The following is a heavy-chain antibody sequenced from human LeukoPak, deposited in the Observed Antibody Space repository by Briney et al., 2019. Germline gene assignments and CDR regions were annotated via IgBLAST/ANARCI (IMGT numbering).Heavy chain of an antibody. D-gene: IGHD3-9*01. J-gene: IGHJ4*02. Sequence: GGSLRLSCAASGFILSSYDMHWGRQPPGKGLEWLAVISHEGSIKYHADSVRGRFTISRDNSHNTLFLQMNSLRAEDTAVYYCARHFTTGSIDHWGQGNLVTVSS. CDR3: ARHFTTGSIDH. CDR2: ISHEGSIK. CDR1: GFILSSYD. V-gene: IGHV3-30-3*01.